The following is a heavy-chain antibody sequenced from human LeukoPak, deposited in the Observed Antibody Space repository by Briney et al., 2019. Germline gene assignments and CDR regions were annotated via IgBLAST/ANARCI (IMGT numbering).Heavy chain of an antibody. Sequence: SVKVSCKASGGTFSSYAISWVRQAPGQGLEWMGRIIPILGIANYAQKFQGRVTITADKSTSTAYMELSSLRSEDTAVYYCAASGGDCSSTSCYTLPFDYWGQGTLVTVSS. CDR1: GGTFSSYA. J-gene: IGHJ4*02. V-gene: IGHV1-69*04. D-gene: IGHD2-2*02. CDR3: AASGGDCSSTSCYTLPFDY. CDR2: IIPILGIA.